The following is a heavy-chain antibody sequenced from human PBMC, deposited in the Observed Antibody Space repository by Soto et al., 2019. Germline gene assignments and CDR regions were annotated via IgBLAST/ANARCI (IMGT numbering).Heavy chain of an antibody. CDR1: GYIFSDYW. CDR3: ARHIGDYGAPDA. D-gene: IGHD4-17*01. Sequence: EVQLVQSGAEVKKPGESLKISCKTSGYIFSDYWIAWVRQMPGKGLEWMGFIFPGDSDIRYSPSFQDHVTFSVDKSINTAYLQWRSLKASDAAIYYCARHIGDYGAPDAWGQGTLVAVSS. V-gene: IGHV5-51*01. CDR2: IFPGDSDI. J-gene: IGHJ5*02.